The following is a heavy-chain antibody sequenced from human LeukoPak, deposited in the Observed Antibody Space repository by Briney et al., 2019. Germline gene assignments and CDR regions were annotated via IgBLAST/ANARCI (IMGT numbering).Heavy chain of an antibody. CDR1: GGSFSGYY. CDR3: ARAREGGYYYGSGFFDY. CDR2: INHSGST. J-gene: IGHJ4*02. Sequence: SETLSLTCAVYGGSFSGYYWSWIRQPPGKGLEWIGEINHSGSTNYNPSLKSRDTISVDTSKNQFSLKLSSVTAADTAVYYCARAREGGYYYGSGFFDYWGQGTLVTVSS. V-gene: IGHV4-34*01. D-gene: IGHD3-10*01.